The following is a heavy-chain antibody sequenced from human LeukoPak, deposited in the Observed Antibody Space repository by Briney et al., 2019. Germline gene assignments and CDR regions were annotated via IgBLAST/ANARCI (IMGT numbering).Heavy chain of an antibody. CDR2: ISAYNGNT. D-gene: IGHD3-10*01. Sequence: GASVKVSCKASGYTFTSYGISWVRQAPGQGLEWMGWISAYNGNTNYAQKLQGRVTMTTDTSTSTAYMELSSLRSEDTAVYYCARDGSGSYYSDPGGAWGQGTLVTVSS. CDR1: GYTFTSYG. J-gene: IGHJ5*02. CDR3: ARDGSGSYYSDPGGA. V-gene: IGHV1-18*01.